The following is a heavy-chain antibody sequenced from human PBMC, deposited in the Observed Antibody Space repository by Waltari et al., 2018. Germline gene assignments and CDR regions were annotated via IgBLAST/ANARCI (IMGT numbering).Heavy chain of an antibody. Sequence: QVQLQESGPGLVKPSETLSLTCTVSGGSISSYYWSWIRQPAGKGLEWIGRIYTSGSSNYNPALKSRVTMSVDTSKTQCSLKLCSVTAAATAVYYCARGFRYCYDGSGYYFAYWCQGTLVTVSS. CDR1: GGSISSYY. CDR3: ARGFRYCYDGSGYYFAY. D-gene: IGHD3-22*01. V-gene: IGHV4-4*07. CDR2: IYTSGSS. J-gene: IGHJ4*02.